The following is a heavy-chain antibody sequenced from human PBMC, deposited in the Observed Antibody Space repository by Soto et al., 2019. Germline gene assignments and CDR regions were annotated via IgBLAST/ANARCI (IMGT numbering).Heavy chain of an antibody. Sequence: QVQLVQSGAEVKKPGSSVKVSCKASGGTFSSYAISWVRQAPGQGLEWMGGIIPILGTANYAQKFQGRVTITAGESTTTAYMGLSGLESEDRAVYYCARGRVEMATIRGGGWYFDLWGRGTLVTVSS. CDR3: ARGRVEMATIRGGGWYFDL. CDR2: IIPILGTA. D-gene: IGHD5-12*01. V-gene: IGHV1-69*01. J-gene: IGHJ2*01. CDR1: GGTFSSYA.